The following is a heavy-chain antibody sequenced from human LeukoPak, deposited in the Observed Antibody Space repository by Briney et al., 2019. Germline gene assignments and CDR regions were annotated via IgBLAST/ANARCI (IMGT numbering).Heavy chain of an antibody. CDR3: ARDPHGDYVLDY. D-gene: IGHD4-17*01. CDR1: GFTFSSYG. J-gene: IGHJ4*02. CDR2: IWYDGSNK. Sequence: PGGSLRFSCAASGFTFSSYGMHWVRQAPGKGLEWVAVIWYDGSNKYYADSVKGRFTISRDNSKNTLYLQMNSLRAEDTAVYYCARDPHGDYVLDYWGQGTLVTVSS. V-gene: IGHV3-33*01.